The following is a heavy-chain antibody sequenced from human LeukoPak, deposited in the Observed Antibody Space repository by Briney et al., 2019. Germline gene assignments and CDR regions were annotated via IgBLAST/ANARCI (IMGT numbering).Heavy chain of an antibody. CDR2: ISSSSSYI. Sequence: GGSLRLSCAASGFTFSSYWMHWVRQAPGKGLEWVSSISSSSSYIYYADSVKGRFTISRDNAKNSLYLQMNSLRAEDTAVYYCAREGAAAGNYFDYWGQGTLVTVSS. D-gene: IGHD6-13*01. V-gene: IGHV3-21*01. J-gene: IGHJ4*02. CDR3: AREGAAAGNYFDY. CDR1: GFTFSSYW.